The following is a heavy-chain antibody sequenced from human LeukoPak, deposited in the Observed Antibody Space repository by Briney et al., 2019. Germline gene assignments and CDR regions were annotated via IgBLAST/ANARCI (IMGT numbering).Heavy chain of an antibody. CDR2: IWYGGSNK. D-gene: IGHD2-2*01. J-gene: IGHJ3*02. CDR3: ARVQSGRYCRDANCYADDAFDI. Sequence: GGSLRLSCGASGFTFSSYGMHWVRQAPGKGLEWVAVIWYGGSNKYYADSVKGRFSISRDKSKSAVYLQMNSLRAEDTAVYYCARVQSGRYCRDANCYADDAFDIWGQGTMVTVSS. CDR1: GFTFSSYG. V-gene: IGHV3-33*01.